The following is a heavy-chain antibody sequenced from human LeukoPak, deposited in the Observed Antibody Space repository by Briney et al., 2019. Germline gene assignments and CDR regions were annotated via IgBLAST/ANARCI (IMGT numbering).Heavy chain of an antibody. V-gene: IGHV3-33*01. Sequence: AGGSLRLFCEASGFTFSSYGSHWVRQSPAKGLEWVAVIGSDGRNKFYADSVAGRSSVSRDNFKNTLFLQMNSLRAEDTGVYFCARDDLVLDENGFDMWGRGTMVTVSS. J-gene: IGHJ3*02. CDR2: IGSDGRNK. D-gene: IGHD2-21*01. CDR1: GFTFSSYG. CDR3: ARDDLVLDENGFDM.